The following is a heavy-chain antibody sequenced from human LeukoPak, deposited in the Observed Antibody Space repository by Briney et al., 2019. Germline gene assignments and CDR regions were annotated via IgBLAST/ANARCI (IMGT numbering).Heavy chain of an antibody. J-gene: IGHJ4*02. CDR1: GFTFSSYA. V-gene: IGHV4-34*01. CDR2: INHSGST. CDR3: ASSAPRSHDRRGYSYSSHDY. Sequence: GSLRLSCAASGFTFSSYAMSWIRQPPGKGLEWIGEINHSGSTNYNPSLKSRVTISVDTSKNQFSLKLSSVTAADTAVYYCASSAPRSHDRRGYSYSSHDYWGQGTLVTVSS. D-gene: IGHD5-18*01.